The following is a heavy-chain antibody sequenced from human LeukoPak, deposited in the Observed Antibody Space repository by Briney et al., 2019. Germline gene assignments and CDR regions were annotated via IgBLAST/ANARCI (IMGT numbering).Heavy chain of an antibody. D-gene: IGHD3-22*01. CDR3: ARATWGVVVTPFDY. V-gene: IGHV4-59*08. CDR1: GGSISSYY. J-gene: IGHJ4*02. Sequence: SETLSLTCTVSGGSISSYYWSWIRQPPGKGLEWIGYIYYSGSTNYNPSLKSRVTISVDTSKNQFSLKLSSVTAADTAVYYCARATWGVVVTPFDYWGQGTLVTVSS. CDR2: IYYSGST.